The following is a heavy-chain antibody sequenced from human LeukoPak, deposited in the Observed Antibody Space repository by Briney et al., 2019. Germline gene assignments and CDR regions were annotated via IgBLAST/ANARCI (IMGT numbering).Heavy chain of an antibody. V-gene: IGHV3-15*01. CDR2: IKRKTDGETT. CDR1: GLTFSNAW. J-gene: IGHJ4*02. Sequence: GGSLRLSCAASGLTFSNAWMSWVRQAPGEGLEWVGRIKRKTDGETTEYVAPVKGGFTISRDDSKNTLYLQMNSLKTEDTGVYYCATASSGLFYWGQGTLVTVSS. CDR3: ATASSGLFY. D-gene: IGHD3-16*01.